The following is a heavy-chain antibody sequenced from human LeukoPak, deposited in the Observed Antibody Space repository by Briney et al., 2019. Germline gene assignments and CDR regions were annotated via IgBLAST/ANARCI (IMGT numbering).Heavy chain of an antibody. Sequence: TGGSLRLSCAASGFTFSDYYMSWIRQAPGKGLEWVSYISSSGSTIYYADSVKGRFTISRDNAKNSLYLQMNSLRAEDTAVYYCASAPGVSGKKKVGVLESGDYWGQGTLVTVSS. CDR3: ASAPGVSGKKKVGVLESGDY. CDR1: GFTFSDYY. J-gene: IGHJ4*02. D-gene: IGHD3-3*01. V-gene: IGHV3-11*01. CDR2: ISSSGSTI.